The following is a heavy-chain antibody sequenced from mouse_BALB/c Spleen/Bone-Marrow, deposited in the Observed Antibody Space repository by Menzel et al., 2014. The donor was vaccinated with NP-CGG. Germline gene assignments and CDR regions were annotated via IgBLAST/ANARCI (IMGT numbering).Heavy chain of an antibody. V-gene: IGHV2-2*02. CDR2: IWSGGST. CDR3: ARNVIKRGAMDY. D-gene: IGHD2-4*01. Sequence: VQLQQSGPGLVQPSQRLSITCTVSGFSFTFYGIHWVRQSPGKGLEWLGVIWSGGSTDYNAAFISRLSISKDNSKSQVFFKMNSLQANDTAIYYCARNVIKRGAMDYWGQGTSVTVSS. J-gene: IGHJ4*01. CDR1: GFSFTFYG.